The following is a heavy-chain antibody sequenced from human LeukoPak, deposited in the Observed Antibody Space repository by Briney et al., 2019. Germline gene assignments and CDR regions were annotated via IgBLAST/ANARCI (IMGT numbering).Heavy chain of an antibody. Sequence: GGTLRLSCAASAFTFSSYGMNWVRQAPGKGLEWVSAISPSGDSTSYADSVKGRFTISRDNAKNSLYLQMNSLRAEDTAVYYCARDVDYGDYLNWFDPWGQGTLVTVSS. CDR1: AFTFSSYG. J-gene: IGHJ5*02. CDR3: ARDVDYGDYLNWFDP. CDR2: ISPSGDST. V-gene: IGHV3-23*01. D-gene: IGHD4-17*01.